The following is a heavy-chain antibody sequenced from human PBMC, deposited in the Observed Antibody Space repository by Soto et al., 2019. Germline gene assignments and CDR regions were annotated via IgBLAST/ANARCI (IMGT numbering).Heavy chain of an antibody. CDR2: IYSGGST. J-gene: IGHJ3*02. Sequence: GGSLRLSCAASGFTVSSNYMSWVRQAPGKGLEWVSVIYSGGSTYYADSVKGRFTISRDNSKNTLYLQMNSLRAEDTAEYCGASSYSSTSCYRGFDAFDIWGQGTMVTVSS. CDR1: GFTVSSNY. V-gene: IGHV3-53*01. CDR3: ASSYSSTSCYRGFDAFDI. D-gene: IGHD2-2*01.